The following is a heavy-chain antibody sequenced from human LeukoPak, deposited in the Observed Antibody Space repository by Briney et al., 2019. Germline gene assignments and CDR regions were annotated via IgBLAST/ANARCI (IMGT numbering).Heavy chain of an antibody. D-gene: IGHD3-9*01. CDR1: GGSFSGYY. J-gene: IGHJ4*02. Sequence: PSETLSLTCAVYGGSFSGYYWSWIRQPPGKGLEWIGEINHSGSTNYNPSLKSRVTISLDTSKNQFALKLSSVTAADTAVYYCARWDILTGYQHWGQGTLVTVSS. V-gene: IGHV4-34*01. CDR3: ARWDILTGYQH. CDR2: INHSGST.